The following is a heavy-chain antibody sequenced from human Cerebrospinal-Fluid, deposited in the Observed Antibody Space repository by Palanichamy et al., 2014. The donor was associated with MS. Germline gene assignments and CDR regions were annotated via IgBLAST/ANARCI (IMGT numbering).Heavy chain of an antibody. D-gene: IGHD3-3*01. CDR2: ISSSTTYI. Sequence: EVQLVESGGGLVKPGGSLRLSCAASGFTFSDYGMNWARQAPGKGLEWVSFISSSTTYIYYADSVKGRFTVSRDNAKNSLYLHMNSLRAEDTAMYYCARLFGNLDYWGQGALVTVSS. J-gene: IGHJ4*02. V-gene: IGHV3-21*01. CDR3: ARLFGNLDY. CDR1: GFTFSDYG.